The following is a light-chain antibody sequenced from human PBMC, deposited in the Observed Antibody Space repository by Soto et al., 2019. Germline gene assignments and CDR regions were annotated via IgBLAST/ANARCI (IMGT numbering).Light chain of an antibody. CDR3: CSYGRSVV. V-gene: IGLV2-23*01. J-gene: IGLJ2*01. Sequence: QSVLTQPASVSGSPGQSITSSCTGISNDVGTYNLVSWYQHHPGKAPKLIIYEASKRPSGVPNRFSGSKSGNTASLTISGLHAEDEADYYCCSYGRSVVFGGGTKLTVL. CDR1: SNDVGTYNL. CDR2: EAS.